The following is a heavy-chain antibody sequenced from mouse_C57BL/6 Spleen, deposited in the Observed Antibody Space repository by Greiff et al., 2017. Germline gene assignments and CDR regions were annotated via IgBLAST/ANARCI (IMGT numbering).Heavy chain of an antibody. D-gene: IGHD2-5*01. CDR3: ASGYSNPYYCDY. V-gene: IGHV5-17*01. Sequence: VHLVESGGGLVKPGGSLKLSCAASGFTFSDYGMHWVRQAPEKGLEWVAYISSGSSTIYYADTVTGRFTISRDNAKNTLFLQMTSLMSEDTALYYCASGYSNPYYCDYWGQGTTLTVSS. J-gene: IGHJ2*01. CDR1: GFTFSDYG. CDR2: ISSGSSTI.